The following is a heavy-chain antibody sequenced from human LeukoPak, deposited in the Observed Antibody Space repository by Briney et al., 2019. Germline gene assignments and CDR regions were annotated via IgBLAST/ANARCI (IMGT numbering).Heavy chain of an antibody. D-gene: IGHD5-24*01. CDR3: ATLRRDGLKGYFDY. CDR2: INHSGST. Sequence: PSETLSLTCAVYGGSFSGYYWSWIRQPPGKGLEWIGEINHSGSTNYNPSLKSRVTISVDTSKNQFSLKLSSVTAADTAVYYCATLRRDGLKGYFDYWGQGTLVTVSS. V-gene: IGHV4-34*01. CDR1: GGSFSGYY. J-gene: IGHJ4*02.